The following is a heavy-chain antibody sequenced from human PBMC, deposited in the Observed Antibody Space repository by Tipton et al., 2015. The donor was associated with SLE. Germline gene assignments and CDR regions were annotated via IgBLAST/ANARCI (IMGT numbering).Heavy chain of an antibody. CDR2: IYYSGST. D-gene: IGHD2-15*01. Sequence: TLSLTCAVYGGSFSSYYWGWFRQPPGKGLEWIAYIYYSGSTNYNPSLKSRVTISVDTSKNQFSLKLSSVTAADTAVYYCASAGGSWLFDPWGQGTLVTVSS. J-gene: IGHJ5*02. CDR1: GGSFSSYY. V-gene: IGHV4-59*01. CDR3: ASAGGSWLFDP.